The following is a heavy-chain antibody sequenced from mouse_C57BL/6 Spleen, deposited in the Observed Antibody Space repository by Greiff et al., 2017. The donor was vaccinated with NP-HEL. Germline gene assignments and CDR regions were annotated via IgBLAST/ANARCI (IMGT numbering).Heavy chain of an antibody. J-gene: IGHJ2*01. V-gene: IGHV1-59*01. Sequence: QVQLQQPGAELVRPGTSVKLSCKASGYTFTSYWMHWVKQRPGQGLEWIGVIDPSDSYTNYNQKFKGKATLTVDTSSSTAYMQLSSLTSEDSAVYYSARGWDERRFDDWGQGTTLTVSS. D-gene: IGHD4-1*01. CDR1: GYTFTSYW. CDR3: ARGWDERRFDD. CDR2: IDPSDSYT.